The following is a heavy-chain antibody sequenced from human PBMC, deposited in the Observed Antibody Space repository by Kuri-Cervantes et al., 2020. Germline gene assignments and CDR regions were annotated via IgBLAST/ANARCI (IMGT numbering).Heavy chain of an antibody. V-gene: IGHV5-51*01. Sequence: KVSCKGSGYNFTNYGIIWVRQMPGKGLELMGIFYPGDSDTRYSPSFQGQVTISADKSISTAYLQWSSLKASDTAMYYCARHNYYGSGSHGGLDIWGQGTMVTVSS. CDR3: ARHNYYGSGSHGGLDI. D-gene: IGHD3-10*01. CDR2: FYPGDSDT. CDR1: GYNFTNYG. J-gene: IGHJ3*02.